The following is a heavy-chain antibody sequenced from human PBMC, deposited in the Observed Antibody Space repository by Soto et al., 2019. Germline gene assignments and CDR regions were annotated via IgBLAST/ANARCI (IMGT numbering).Heavy chain of an antibody. CDR3: ARERYQVISDGMDV. D-gene: IGHD2-2*01. CDR2: INPETGGT. CDR1: GYTFTGYY. Sequence: QVQLVQSGADVKTPGASVRVSCKASGYTFTGYYVPWVREAPGQGLEWMGWINPETGGTSYAQKFQGRVTLSRDTSINTAYLERSRLRFDDAAVYFCARERYQVISDGMDVWGEGATVTVSS. J-gene: IGHJ6*04. V-gene: IGHV1-2*02.